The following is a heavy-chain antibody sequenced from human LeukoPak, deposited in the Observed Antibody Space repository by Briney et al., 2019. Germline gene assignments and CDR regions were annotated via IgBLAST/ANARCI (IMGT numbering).Heavy chain of an antibody. CDR1: GYIFTDYS. CDR2: INPNTGGT. D-gene: IGHD6-13*01. CDR3: ARSSGYSSSYYFDY. J-gene: IGHJ4*02. Sequence: ASVKVSFKASGYIFTDYSMHWVRQAPGQGLEWMGWINPNTGGTNYAQKFQGTVTITRDTSISTVYMELTSLSSDDTAVYYCARSSGYSSSYYFDYWGQGTLVTVSS. V-gene: IGHV1-2*02.